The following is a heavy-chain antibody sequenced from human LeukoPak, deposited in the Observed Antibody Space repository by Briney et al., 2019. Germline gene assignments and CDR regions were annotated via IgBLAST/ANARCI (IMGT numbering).Heavy chain of an antibody. CDR1: GYSISSGYY. D-gene: IGHD1-26*01. J-gene: IGHJ3*02. V-gene: IGHV4-38-2*02. Sequence: PSETLSLTCTVSGYSISSGYYWGWIRQPPGKGLEWIGSIYHSGSTYYNPSLKSRVTISVDTSKNQFSLKMSSVTAADTAVYYCARAGSGSQGSTAYAGLDIWGQGTMVTVSS. CDR3: ARAGSGSQGSTAYAGLDI. CDR2: IYHSGST.